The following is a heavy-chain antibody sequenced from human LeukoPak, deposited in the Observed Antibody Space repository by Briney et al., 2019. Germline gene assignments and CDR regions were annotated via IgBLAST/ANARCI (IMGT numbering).Heavy chain of an antibody. J-gene: IGHJ6*02. V-gene: IGHV4-30-2*01. Sequence: TSETLSLTCAVSGGSISSGGYSWSWIRQPPGQGLEWIGYTYHSGSTYYNPSLKSRVTISVDRSKNQFSLKLSSVTAADTAVYYCARVSEYYYYGMDVWGQGTTVTVSS. CDR2: TYHSGST. CDR1: GGSISSGGYS. CDR3: ARVSEYYYYGMDV.